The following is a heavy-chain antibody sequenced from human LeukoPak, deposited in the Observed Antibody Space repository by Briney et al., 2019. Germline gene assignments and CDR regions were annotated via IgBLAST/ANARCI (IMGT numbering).Heavy chain of an antibody. V-gene: IGHV4-61*02. CDR1: GGSISSGSYY. CDR2: IYTSGST. Sequence: SDTLSLTCTVSGGSISSGSYYWSWIRQPAAKGLEWIGRIYTSGSTNYNPSPKSRVTISVDTSKTQFSLKLSSVTAADTAVYYCASIAAAGPVGYWGQGTLVTVSS. CDR3: ASIAAAGPVGY. D-gene: IGHD6-13*01. J-gene: IGHJ4*02.